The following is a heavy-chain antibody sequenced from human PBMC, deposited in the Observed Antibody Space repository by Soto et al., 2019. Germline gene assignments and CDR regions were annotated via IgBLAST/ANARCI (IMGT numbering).Heavy chain of an antibody. J-gene: IGHJ4*02. CDR1: GGSFSGYY. CDR2: INHSGST. Sequence: TLSLTCAVYGGSFSGYYWSWIRQPPGKGLEWIGEINHSGSTNYNPSLKSRVTISVDTSKNQFSLKLSSVTAADTAVYYCASDYYDSSGPYYFDYCGQGTLVTVSS. D-gene: IGHD3-22*01. V-gene: IGHV4-34*01. CDR3: ASDYYDSSGPYYFDY.